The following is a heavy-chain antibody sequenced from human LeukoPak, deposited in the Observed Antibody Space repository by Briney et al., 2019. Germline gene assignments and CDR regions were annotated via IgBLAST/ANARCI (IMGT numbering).Heavy chain of an antibody. D-gene: IGHD6-6*01. CDR2: IYYSGST. CDR1: GGSISSYY. CDR3: ARDHIGHSRSPIYWFDP. V-gene: IGHV4-59*01. J-gene: IGHJ5*02. Sequence: SETLSLTCTVSGGSISSYYWSWIRQPPGKGLEWIGYIYYSGSTNYNPSLKSRVTISVDTSKNQFSLKLSSVTAADTAVYYCARDHIGHSRSPIYWFDPWGQGTLVTVSS.